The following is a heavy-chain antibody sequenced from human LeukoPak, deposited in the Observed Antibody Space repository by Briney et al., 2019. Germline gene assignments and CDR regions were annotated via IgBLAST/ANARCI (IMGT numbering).Heavy chain of an antibody. CDR1: GGSFSGYY. CDR2: INHSGST. Sequence: PSETLSLTCAAYGGSFSGYYWSWIRQPPGKGLEWIGEINHSGSTNYNPSLKSRVTISVDTSKNQFSLKLSSVTAADTAVYYCARFRTYYDYVWGSYRPYYYFDYWGQGTLVTVSS. V-gene: IGHV4-34*01. CDR3: ARFRTYYDYVWGSYRPYYYFDY. D-gene: IGHD3-16*02. J-gene: IGHJ4*02.